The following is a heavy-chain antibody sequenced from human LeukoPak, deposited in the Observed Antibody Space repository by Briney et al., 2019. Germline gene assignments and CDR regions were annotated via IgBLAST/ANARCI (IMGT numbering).Heavy chain of an antibody. CDR1: GGSISSGSYY. Sequence: PSGTLSLTCTVSGGSISSGSYYWSWIRQPAGKGLEWIGRIYTSGSTNYNPSLKSRVTISVDTSKNQFSLKLSSVTAADTAVYYCARTPYYDFWSGYRLPFGWFDPWGQGTLVTVSS. CDR2: IYTSGST. V-gene: IGHV4-61*02. D-gene: IGHD3-3*01. CDR3: ARTPYYDFWSGYRLPFGWFDP. J-gene: IGHJ5*02.